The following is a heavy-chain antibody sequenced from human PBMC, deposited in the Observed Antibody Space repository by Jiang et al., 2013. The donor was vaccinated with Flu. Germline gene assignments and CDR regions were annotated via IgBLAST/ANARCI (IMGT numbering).Heavy chain of an antibody. D-gene: IGHD2-15*01. CDR2: INPSGGST. V-gene: IGHV1-46*01. CDR1: GYTFTSYY. CDR3: AREPYFCSGGSCYVDY. Sequence: GYTFTSYYMHWVRQAPGQGLEWMGIINPSGGSTSYAQKFQGRVTMTRDTSTSAVYMELSSLRSEDTAVYYCAREPYFCSGGSCYVDYWGQGTLVTVSS. J-gene: IGHJ4*02.